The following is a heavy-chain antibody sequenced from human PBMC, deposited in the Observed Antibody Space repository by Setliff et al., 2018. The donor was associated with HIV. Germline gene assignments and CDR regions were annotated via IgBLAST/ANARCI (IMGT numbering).Heavy chain of an antibody. CDR2: MKPSGDNT. Sequence: ASVKVSCKVSGYTLTEVSIHWVRQAPGKGLEWMGIMKPSGDNTDYAQKFQDRVIMTRDTSTSTVYMELSSLTSEDTAIYYCARDPYYRNYFDSWGQGTLVTV. J-gene: IGHJ4*02. CDR1: GYTLTEVS. V-gene: IGHV1-46*01. CDR3: ARDPYYRNYFDS. D-gene: IGHD3-22*01.